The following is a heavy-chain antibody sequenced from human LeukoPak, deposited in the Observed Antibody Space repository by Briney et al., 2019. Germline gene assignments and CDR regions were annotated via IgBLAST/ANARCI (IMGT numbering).Heavy chain of an antibody. D-gene: IGHD3-22*01. CDR1: GGSISSGGYY. Sequence: PSETLSLTCTVSGGSISSGGYYWSWIRQHPGKGLEWIGYIYYSGSTYYNPSLKSRVTISVDTSKNQFSLKLSSVTAADTAVYYCARDKAYYYDSSTHAFDIWGQGTMVTVSS. V-gene: IGHV4-31*03. J-gene: IGHJ3*02. CDR2: IYYSGST. CDR3: ARDKAYYYDSSTHAFDI.